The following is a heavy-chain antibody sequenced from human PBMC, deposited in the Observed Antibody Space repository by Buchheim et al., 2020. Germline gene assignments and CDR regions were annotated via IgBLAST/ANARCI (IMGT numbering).Heavy chain of an antibody. CDR1: GGSISSSNYY. CDR3: ATVPRGWELGVH. D-gene: IGHD3-10*01. V-gene: IGHV4-39*07. CDR2: IYYSGNT. J-gene: IGHJ4*02. Sequence: QLQLQESGPGLVKPSETLSLTCTVSGGSISSSNYYWGWIRQPPGKGLEWIGSIYYSGNTYYNPSLKSRVTISVDTSKNQFFLKLSSVTAADTAVYYCATVPRGWELGVHWGQGTL.